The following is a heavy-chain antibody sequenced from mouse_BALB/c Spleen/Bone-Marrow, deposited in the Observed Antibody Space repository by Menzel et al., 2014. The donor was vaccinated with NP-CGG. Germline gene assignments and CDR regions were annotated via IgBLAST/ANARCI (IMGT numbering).Heavy chain of an antibody. V-gene: IGHV14-3*02. J-gene: IGHJ4*01. CDR1: GFNIKDTY. CDR3: ASKKNYYAMDY. Sequence: VQLQQSGAELVKPGASDKLSCTAPGFNIKDTYMHWVKQRPEQGLEWIGRIDPANGYTNYAPKFQGKATITADTSSNTAYLQLSSLTSEDTAVYYCASKKNYYAMDYWGQGTSVTVSS. CDR2: IDPANGYT.